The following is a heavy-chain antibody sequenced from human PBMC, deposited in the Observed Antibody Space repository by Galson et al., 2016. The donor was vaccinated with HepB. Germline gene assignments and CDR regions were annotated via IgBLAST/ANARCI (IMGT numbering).Heavy chain of an antibody. Sequence: SLRLSCAASGFTFSSYTMNWVRQAPGKGLEWVSYISSNSGTTYYADSVKGRFTVSRDNAKSSLYLQMNSLRDEDTAVYFCARVLFGPGSYWCLDVWGQGTTVTVSS. V-gene: IGHV3-48*02. CDR1: GFTFSSYT. D-gene: IGHD3-10*01. CDR3: ARVLFGPGSYWCLDV. J-gene: IGHJ6*02. CDR2: ISSNSGTT.